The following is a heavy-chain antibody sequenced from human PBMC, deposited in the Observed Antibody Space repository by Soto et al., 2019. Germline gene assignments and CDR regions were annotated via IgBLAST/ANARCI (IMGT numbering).Heavy chain of an antibody. CDR2: IHYSGRT. Sequence: PSETLSLTCTVSGGSISSYSWGWIRQPPGKGLEWIGRIHYSGRTSYSPSLRSRVTISVDTPESQFSLRLNSVTAADTAVYYCARRLSYGVAGAGTLFEFWGQGALVTVSS. V-gene: IGHV4-39*01. CDR3: ARRLSYGVAGAGTLFEF. CDR1: GGSISSYS. J-gene: IGHJ4*02. D-gene: IGHD6-13*01.